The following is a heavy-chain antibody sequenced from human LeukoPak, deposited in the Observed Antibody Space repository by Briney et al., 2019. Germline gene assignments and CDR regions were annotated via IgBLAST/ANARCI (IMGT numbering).Heavy chain of an antibody. CDR3: ARGLNYYDSSGYYYLFDP. CDR2: MNPNSGNT. J-gene: IGHJ5*02. Sequence: GASVKVSCKASGYTFTSYDINWVRQATGQGLEWMGWMNPNSGNTGYAQKFQGRVTMTRNTSISTAYMELSSLRSEDTAVYYCARGLNYYDSSGYYYLFDPWDQGTLVTVSS. CDR1: GYTFTSYD. D-gene: IGHD3-22*01. V-gene: IGHV1-8*01.